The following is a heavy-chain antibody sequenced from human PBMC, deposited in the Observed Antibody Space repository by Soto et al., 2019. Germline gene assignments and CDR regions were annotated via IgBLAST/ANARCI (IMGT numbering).Heavy chain of an antibody. CDR2: IYYSGST. V-gene: IGHV4-39*01. CDR1: GGSISSSSYY. CDR3: AKRYSGSYLRWFDP. Sequence: PSETLSLTCTVSGGSISSSSYYWGWIRQPPGKGLEWIGSIYYSGSTYYNPSLKSRVTISVDTSKNQFSLKLSSVTAADTAVYYCAKRYSGSYLRWFDPWGQGTLVTV. J-gene: IGHJ5*02. D-gene: IGHD1-26*01.